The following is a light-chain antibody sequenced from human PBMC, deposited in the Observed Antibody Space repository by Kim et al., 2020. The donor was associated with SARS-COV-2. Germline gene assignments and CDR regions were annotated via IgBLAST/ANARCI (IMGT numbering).Light chain of an antibody. J-gene: IGLJ3*02. CDR1: SGSIASNY. Sequence: NFMLTQPHSVSVSPGKTVTISCTRSSGSIASNYVQWYQQRPGSAPTTVIYEDNQRPSGVPDRFSGSIDSSSNSASLTISGLKTEDEADYYCQSYDSSNRGVFGGGTQLTVL. CDR2: EDN. V-gene: IGLV6-57*04. CDR3: QSYDSSNRGV.